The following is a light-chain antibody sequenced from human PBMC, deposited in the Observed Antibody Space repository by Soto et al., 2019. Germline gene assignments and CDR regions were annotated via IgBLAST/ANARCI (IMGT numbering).Light chain of an antibody. CDR1: QSVSSN. CDR3: QQYNNWPET. J-gene: IGKJ1*01. V-gene: IGKV3-15*01. Sequence: EIVMTQSPVTLSVSPGERTTLSCRASQSVSSNLAWYQQRPGQAPRLLIYDASTRATGIPARFSGSGSGTEFSLRISSLQSEDFAVYYCQQYNNWPETFGQGTKVDI. CDR2: DAS.